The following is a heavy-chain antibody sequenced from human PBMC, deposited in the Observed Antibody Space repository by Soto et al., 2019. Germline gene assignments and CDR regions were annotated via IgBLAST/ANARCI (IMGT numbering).Heavy chain of an antibody. CDR1: GNTFTSYY. CDR2: INPSGGST. CDR3: ARDIVVEDAFDI. J-gene: IGHJ3*02. Sequence: ASVKVSCKASGNTFTSYYMHWVRHAPGQGLEWMGIINPSGGSTSYAQKFQGRVTMTRDTSTSTVYMELSSLRSEDTAVYYCARDIVVEDAFDIWGQGTMVTVSS. D-gene: IGHD2-21*01. V-gene: IGHV1-46*01.